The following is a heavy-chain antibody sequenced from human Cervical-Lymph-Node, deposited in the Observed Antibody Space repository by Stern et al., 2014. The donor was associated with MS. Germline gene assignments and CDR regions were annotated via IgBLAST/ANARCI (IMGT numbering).Heavy chain of an antibody. Sequence: QVQLLQPGAEVKKPGASVKVSCKSSGYTFTDYDINWVRQAPGQGLEWMGWISVYNGKTKSAQKLQGRVTMTTDTTTSTAYMELTTLRSDDTAVYFCVRAGCRTTTCIYGMDIWGQGTTVTVSS. CDR1: GYTFTDYD. V-gene: IGHV1-18*01. J-gene: IGHJ6*02. D-gene: IGHD2-2*01. CDR3: VRAGCRTTTCIYGMDI. CDR2: ISVYNGKT.